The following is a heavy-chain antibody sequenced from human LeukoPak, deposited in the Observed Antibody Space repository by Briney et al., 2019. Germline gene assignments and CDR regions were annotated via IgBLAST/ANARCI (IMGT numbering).Heavy chain of an antibody. Sequence: PGGSLRLSCAASGFTFSSYAMSWVRQAPGKGLECVSAISGSGGSTYYADSVKGRFTISRDNSKNTPYLQMNSLRAEDTAVYYCAKSRMIVVTSRAEYFQHWGQGTLVTVSS. CDR3: AKSRMIVVTSRAEYFQH. J-gene: IGHJ1*01. CDR1: GFTFSSYA. V-gene: IGHV3-23*01. D-gene: IGHD3-22*01. CDR2: ISGSGGST.